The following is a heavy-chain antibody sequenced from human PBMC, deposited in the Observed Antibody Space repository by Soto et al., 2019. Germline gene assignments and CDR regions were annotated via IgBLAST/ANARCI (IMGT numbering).Heavy chain of an antibody. Sequence: ASVKVSCKASGYTFTSYYMHWVRQAPGQGLEWMGIINPSGGSTSYAQKFQGRVTMTRDTSTSTVYMELSSLRSEDTAVYYCARGYYGSGSYGILSHWFDPWGQGTLVTVSS. CDR3: ARGYYGSGSYGILSHWFDP. D-gene: IGHD3-10*01. J-gene: IGHJ5*02. CDR1: GYTFTSYY. V-gene: IGHV1-46*03. CDR2: INPSGGST.